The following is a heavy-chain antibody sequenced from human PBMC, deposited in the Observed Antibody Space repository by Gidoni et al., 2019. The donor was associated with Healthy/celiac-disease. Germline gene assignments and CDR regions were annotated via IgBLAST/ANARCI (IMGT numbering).Heavy chain of an antibody. CDR1: GRPLTSGRYY. Sequence: QVQLQESGPGLVKPSHTLSLTCTVSGRPLTSGRYYWSWIRQHPGKGLEWLGYIYDSGSTYYNPSLKSRVTISVDTSKNQFSLKLSSVTAADTAVYYCARTYSGYDWGDNWFDPWGQGTLVTVSS. D-gene: IGHD5-12*01. J-gene: IGHJ5*02. CDR3: ARTYSGYDWGDNWFDP. CDR2: IYDSGST. V-gene: IGHV4-31*03.